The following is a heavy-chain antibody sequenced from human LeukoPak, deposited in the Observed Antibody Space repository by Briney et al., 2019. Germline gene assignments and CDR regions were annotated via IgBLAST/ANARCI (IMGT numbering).Heavy chain of an antibody. D-gene: IGHD3-16*01. V-gene: IGHV5-51*01. Sequence: KIGESLKISCKGSGYSFTSYWIGWVRQMPGKGLEWMGIIYPGDSDTRYSPSFQGQVTISADKSISTAYLQWSSLKASDTAMYYCARLYMITLGGGRNFFDYWGQGALLTVSS. CDR2: IYPGDSDT. J-gene: IGHJ4*02. CDR3: ARLYMITLGGGRNFFDY. CDR1: GYSFTSYW.